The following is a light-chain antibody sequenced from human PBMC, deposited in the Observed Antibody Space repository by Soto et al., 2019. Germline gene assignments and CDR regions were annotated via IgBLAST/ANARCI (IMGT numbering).Light chain of an antibody. J-gene: IGKJ1*01. CDR2: GAS. CDR1: QSVSSGY. Sequence: VLTQSPGTLSLSPGERVTLSCRASQSVSSGYLAWYQQKPGQAPRLLIYGASSRATGIPDRFSGSGSGTDFTLSISRLEPEDFAVYYCQQYGSTPRTFGQGTKVDIK. V-gene: IGKV3-20*01. CDR3: QQYGSTPRT.